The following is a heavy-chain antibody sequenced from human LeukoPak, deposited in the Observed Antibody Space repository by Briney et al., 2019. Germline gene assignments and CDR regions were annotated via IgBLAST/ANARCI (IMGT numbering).Heavy chain of an antibody. V-gene: IGHV3-7*01. CDR3: ARGGVATMSGYYYYYMDV. CDR2: IKQDGSEK. D-gene: IGHD5-12*01. Sequence: GGSLRLSCAASGFSFSSYAMSWVRQAPGKGLEWVANIKQDGSEKYYVDSVKGRFTISRDNAKNSLYLQMNSLRAEDTAVYYCARGGVATMSGYYYYYMDVWGKGTTVTVSS. J-gene: IGHJ6*03. CDR1: GFSFSSYA.